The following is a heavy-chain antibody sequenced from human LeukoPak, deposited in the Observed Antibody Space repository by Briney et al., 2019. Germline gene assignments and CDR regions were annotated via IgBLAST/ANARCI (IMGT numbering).Heavy chain of an antibody. V-gene: IGHV4-38-2*02. Sequence: PSETLSLTYTVSNYSISSGYYWGWIRQPPGKGLEWIGSIDHSGSTYYNPSLKSRVTISVDTSKNQFSLKRSSVTAADTAVYYCASGSSWYAYYFDYWGQGTLVTVSS. CDR2: IDHSGST. J-gene: IGHJ4*02. D-gene: IGHD6-13*01. CDR3: ASGSSWYAYYFDY. CDR1: NYSISSGYY.